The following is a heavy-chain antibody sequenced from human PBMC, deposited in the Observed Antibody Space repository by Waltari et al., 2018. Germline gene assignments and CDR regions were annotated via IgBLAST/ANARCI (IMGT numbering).Heavy chain of an antibody. V-gene: IGHV3-30*02. D-gene: IGHD1-26*01. J-gene: IGHJ4*02. Sequence: QLQLVESGGGVVQPGGSLRLSCAASGLTIRSYGMHWVRQAPGKVLEWVGFIRYDGSKKYDADSVKGRFTISRDNSKNTLYLQMNSLRAEDTAVYYCAKRSGSYDYWGQGTLVTVSS. CDR2: IRYDGSKK. CDR1: GLTIRSYG. CDR3: AKRSGSYDY.